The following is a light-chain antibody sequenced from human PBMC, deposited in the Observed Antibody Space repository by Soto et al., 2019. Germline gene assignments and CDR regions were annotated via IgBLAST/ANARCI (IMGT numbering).Light chain of an antibody. Sequence: EILMTQSAVTLSVSPGERATLSCRASQSVSTNLAWYQQKPGQAPRLLIFAASLRATGIPARFSGSGSGTEFTLTISSPQSEDFAIYFCQQYNNWPVTFGQGTRLEIK. CDR1: QSVSTN. J-gene: IGKJ5*01. CDR3: QQYNNWPVT. V-gene: IGKV3D-15*01. CDR2: AAS.